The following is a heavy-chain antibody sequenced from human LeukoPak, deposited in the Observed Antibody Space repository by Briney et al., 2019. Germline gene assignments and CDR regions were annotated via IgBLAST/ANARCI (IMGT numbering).Heavy chain of an antibody. CDR3: ARERGFVVVPAAAGY. D-gene: IGHD2-2*01. V-gene: IGHV1-2*02. J-gene: IGHJ4*02. Sequence: ASVKVSCKASGYTFTGYYMHWVRQAPGQGLEWMGWINPNSGGTNYAQRFQGRVTMTRDTSISTAYMELSRLRSDDTAVYYCARERGFVVVPAAAGYWGQGTLVTVSS. CDR2: INPNSGGT. CDR1: GYTFTGYY.